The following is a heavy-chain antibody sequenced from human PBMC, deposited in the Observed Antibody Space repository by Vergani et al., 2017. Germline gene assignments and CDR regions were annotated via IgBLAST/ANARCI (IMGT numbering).Heavy chain of an antibody. V-gene: IGHV5-10-1*01. CDR3: ARRGVRPYSSGYPREDY. Sequence: EVQLVQSGAEVKKPGESLRISCKGSGYSFTSYWISWVRQMPGKGLEGMGRIDPCDSYTNYSPSFQGHVTISAGQSISTAYLQWSSLKASDTAMYYCARRGVRPYSSGYPREDYWGQGTLVTVSS. D-gene: IGHD3-22*01. CDR1: GYSFTSYW. J-gene: IGHJ4*02. CDR2: IDPCDSYT.